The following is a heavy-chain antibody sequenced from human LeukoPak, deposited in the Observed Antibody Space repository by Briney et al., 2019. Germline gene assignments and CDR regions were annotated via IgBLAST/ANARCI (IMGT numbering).Heavy chain of an antibody. CDR2: IYYSGST. CDR1: GGSISSYY. CDR3: AREVPGSHPYYYYYGMDV. D-gene: IGHD3-16*02. J-gene: IGHJ6*02. Sequence: SETLSLTCTVSGGSISSYYWSWMRQPPGKGLEWIGYIYYSGSTNYNPSLKSRVTISVDTSKNQFSLKLSSVTAADTAVYYCAREVPGSHPYYYYYGMDVWGQGTTVTVSS. V-gene: IGHV4-59*01.